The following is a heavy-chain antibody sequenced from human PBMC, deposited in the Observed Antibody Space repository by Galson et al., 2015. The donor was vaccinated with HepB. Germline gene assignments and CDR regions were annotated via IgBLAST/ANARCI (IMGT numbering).Heavy chain of an antibody. CDR3: ARATRYSFDS. CDR2: TYYRSKWFN. V-gene: IGHV6-1*01. J-gene: IGHJ4*02. Sequence: CAISGDSVSTNSAAWNWIRQSPSRGLEWLGRTYYRSKWFNDYAVSVKSRLTINPDTSKNQFSLQLNSVTPEDTAVYYCARATRYSFDSWGQGTLVTVSS. CDR1: GDSVSTNSAA. D-gene: IGHD1-1*01.